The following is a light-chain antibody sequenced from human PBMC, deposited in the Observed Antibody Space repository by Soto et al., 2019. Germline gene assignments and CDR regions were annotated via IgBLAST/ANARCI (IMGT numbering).Light chain of an antibody. V-gene: IGKV1-5*03. CDR2: KAS. Sequence: DIQMTQSPSTLSGSVGDRVTITCRASQTISSWLAWYQQKPGKAPKLLVYKASTLKSGVPSRFSGSGSGTEFTLTITNLQPEDFATYYCQQAYSTPWTFGRGTKVDIK. CDR1: QTISSW. J-gene: IGKJ1*01. CDR3: QQAYSTPWT.